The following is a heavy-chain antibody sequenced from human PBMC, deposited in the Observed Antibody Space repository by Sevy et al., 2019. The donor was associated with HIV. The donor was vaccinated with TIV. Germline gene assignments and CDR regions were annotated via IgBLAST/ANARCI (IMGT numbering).Heavy chain of an antibody. Sequence: SETLSLTCTVSGGSISSGGYYWSWIRQHPGKGLEWIGYIYYSGSTYYNPSLKSRVTISVDTSKNQFSLKLSSVTAADTAVYYCASGTTVTLRYDYWGQGTLVTVSS. J-gene: IGHJ4*02. CDR1: GGSISSGGYY. CDR3: ASGTTVTLRYDY. CDR2: IYYSGST. V-gene: IGHV4-31*03. D-gene: IGHD4-17*01.